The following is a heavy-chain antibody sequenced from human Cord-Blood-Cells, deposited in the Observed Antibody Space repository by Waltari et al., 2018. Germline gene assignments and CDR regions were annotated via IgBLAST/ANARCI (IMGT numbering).Heavy chain of an antibody. Sequence: QVQLVESGGGVVQPGRSLRLSCAASGFNFSSYAMHWVRPAPGKGLEWVAVISYDGSNKYYADSVKGRFTISRDNSKNTLYLQMNSLRAEDTAVYYCARDRGWYRYYFDYWGQGTLVTVSS. J-gene: IGHJ4*02. CDR3: ARDRGWYRYYFDY. CDR1: GFNFSSYA. CDR2: ISYDGSNK. D-gene: IGHD6-19*01. V-gene: IGHV3-30-3*01.